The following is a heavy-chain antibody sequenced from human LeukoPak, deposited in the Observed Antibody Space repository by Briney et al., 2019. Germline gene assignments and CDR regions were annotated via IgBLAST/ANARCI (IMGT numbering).Heavy chain of an antibody. V-gene: IGHV3-11*04. CDR2: ISSSSSTI. CDR1: GFTFSDYY. D-gene: IGHD3-22*01. J-gene: IGHJ4*02. CDR3: ARDRYYYDSSGYDY. Sequence: GGSLRLSCAASGFTFSDYYMSWIRQAPGKGLEWVSYISSSSSTIYYADSVKGRFTISRDNAKNSPYLQMNSLRAEDTAVYYCARDRYYYDSSGYDYWGQGTLVTVSS.